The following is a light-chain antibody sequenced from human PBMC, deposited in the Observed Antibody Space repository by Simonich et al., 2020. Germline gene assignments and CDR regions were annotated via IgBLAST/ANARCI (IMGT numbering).Light chain of an antibody. CDR2: EGS. Sequence: QSALTQPASVSGSPGQSTTISCTGTRSDVGSYNLVSWYQPHPGKAPKIMIYEGSKRPSGVSNGFYGSKSGNTASLTISGLQAEDEADYYCSSYTSSSTLVFGGGTKLTVL. CDR3: SSYTSSSTLV. V-gene: IGLV2-14*02. CDR1: RSDVGSYNL. J-gene: IGLJ3*02.